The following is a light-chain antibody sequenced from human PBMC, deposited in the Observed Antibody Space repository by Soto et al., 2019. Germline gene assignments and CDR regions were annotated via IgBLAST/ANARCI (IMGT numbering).Light chain of an antibody. CDR1: SGHSSYI. CDR3: ETWDSNAYV. Sequence: QLVLTQSSSASASLGSSVKLTCTLSSGHSSYIIAWHQQQPGKAPRYLMKLEGSGSYNKGSGVPDRFSGSRSGADRYLTISNLQSEDEADYYCETWDSNAYVFGTGTKLTVL. V-gene: IGLV4-60*03. J-gene: IGLJ1*01. CDR2: LEGSGSY.